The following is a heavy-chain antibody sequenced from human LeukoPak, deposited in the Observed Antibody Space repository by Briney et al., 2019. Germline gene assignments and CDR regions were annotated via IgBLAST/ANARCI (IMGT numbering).Heavy chain of an antibody. CDR1: GFTFSSYG. CDR3: ARDIYGSGPRGV. J-gene: IGHJ6*02. Sequence: GGSLRLSCAASGFTFSSYGMHWVRQAPGKGLEWVSSISSSSSYIYYADSVKGRFTISRDNAKNSLYLQMNSLRAEDTAVYYCARDIYGSGPRGVWGQGTTVTVSS. D-gene: IGHD3-10*01. V-gene: IGHV3-21*01. CDR2: ISSSSSYI.